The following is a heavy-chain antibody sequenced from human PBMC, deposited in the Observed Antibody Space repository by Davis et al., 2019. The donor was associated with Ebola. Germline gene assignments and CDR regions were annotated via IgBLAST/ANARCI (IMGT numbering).Heavy chain of an antibody. J-gene: IGHJ4*02. V-gene: IGHV3-33*06. Sequence: SCAASGFTFSSYGMHWVRQAPGKGLEWVAVIWYDGSNKYYADSVKGRFTISRDNSKNTLYLQMNSLRVEDTAVYYCAKDYQRRSSGTWPIDYWGQGTLVTVSS. CDR2: IWYDGSNK. CDR1: GFTFSSYG. D-gene: IGHD6-25*01. CDR3: AKDYQRRSSGTWPIDY.